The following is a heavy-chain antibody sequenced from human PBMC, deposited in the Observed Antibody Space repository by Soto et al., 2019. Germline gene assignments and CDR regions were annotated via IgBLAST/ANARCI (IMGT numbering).Heavy chain of an antibody. CDR1: GFTFSSYW. V-gene: IGHV3-74*01. Sequence: GGSLRLSCTASGFTFSSYWMHWVRQAPGKGLVWVSRVNGDGSISSYADFVKGRFTFSRDNAKSTVYLQMNSLRAEDTAVYYCAKDDSRGFDYWGQGTLVTVSS. CDR3: AKDDSRGFDY. D-gene: IGHD2-21*01. CDR2: VNGDGSIS. J-gene: IGHJ4*02.